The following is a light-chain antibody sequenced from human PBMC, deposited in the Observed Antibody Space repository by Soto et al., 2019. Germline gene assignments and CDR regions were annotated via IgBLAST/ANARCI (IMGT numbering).Light chain of an antibody. Sequence: DIQMTQSPSSLSASVGDRVTITCRASQSISTYLNWFQQKPGKAPRLLIYGASTLHTGVPSTFSGSGYGTDFTLTITSLQPEDCATYYCQQNYSPPPTFGGGTKVEIK. CDR2: GAS. J-gene: IGKJ4*01. CDR3: QQNYSPPPT. CDR1: QSISTY. V-gene: IGKV1-39*01.